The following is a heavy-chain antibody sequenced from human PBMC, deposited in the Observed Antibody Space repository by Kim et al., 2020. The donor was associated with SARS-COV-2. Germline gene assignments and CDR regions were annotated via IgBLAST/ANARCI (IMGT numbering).Heavy chain of an antibody. Sequence: ASVKVSCKASGYTFTSYAMHWVRQAPGPRLEWMGWINAGNGNTKYSQKFQGRVTITRDTSASTAYMELNSLRSEDTAVYYCARDPRYSSGWYRDDWYFDLWGRGTLVTVSS. V-gene: IGHV1-3*01. J-gene: IGHJ2*01. D-gene: IGHD6-19*01. CDR1: GYTFTSYA. CDR3: ARDPRYSSGWYRDDWYFDL. CDR2: INAGNGNT.